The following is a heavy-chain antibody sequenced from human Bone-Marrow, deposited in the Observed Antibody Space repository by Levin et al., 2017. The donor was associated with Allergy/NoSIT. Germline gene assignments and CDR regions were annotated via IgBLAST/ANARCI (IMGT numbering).Heavy chain of an antibody. Sequence: PGESLKISCKGSGYRFTSYWIDWVRQMPGKGLEWVGRIDPADSYTNYSPSFQGHVTISADKSINTAYLQWSSLKASDTATYYCAITRGRYNYIDYWGQGTLVTVSS. J-gene: IGHJ4*02. CDR2: IDPADSYT. CDR3: AITRGRYNYIDY. CDR1: GYRFTSYW. D-gene: IGHD3-16*01. V-gene: IGHV5-10-1*01.